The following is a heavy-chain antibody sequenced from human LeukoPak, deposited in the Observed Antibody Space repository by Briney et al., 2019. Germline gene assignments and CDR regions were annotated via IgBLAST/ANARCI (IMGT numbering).Heavy chain of an antibody. CDR2: FDPEDGET. V-gene: IGHV1-24*01. J-gene: IGHJ6*03. D-gene: IGHD3-10*01. CDR1: GYTLTELS. Sequence: ASVKVSCKVSGYTLTELSMHWVRQAPGKGLEWMGGFDPEDGETIYAQKFQGRVTMTEDTSTDTAYMELSSLRSEDTAVYYCATNNRFYGSGSYYPYYYMDVWGKGTTVTISS. CDR3: ATNNRFYGSGSYYPYYYMDV.